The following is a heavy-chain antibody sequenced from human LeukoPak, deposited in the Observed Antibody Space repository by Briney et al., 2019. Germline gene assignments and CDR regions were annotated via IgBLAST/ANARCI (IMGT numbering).Heavy chain of an antibody. V-gene: IGHV4-39*01. CDR2: IYYSGST. D-gene: IGHD6-13*01. J-gene: IGHJ4*02. Sequence: SSETLSLTCTVSGGSISSSSYYWGWIRQPPGKGLEWIGSIYYSGSTYYNPSLKSRVTISVDTSKNQFSLKLSSVTAADTAVYYCARHVAQPYSSSWYFVDYWGQGTLVTVSS. CDR1: GGSISSSSYY. CDR3: ARHVAQPYSSSWYFVDY.